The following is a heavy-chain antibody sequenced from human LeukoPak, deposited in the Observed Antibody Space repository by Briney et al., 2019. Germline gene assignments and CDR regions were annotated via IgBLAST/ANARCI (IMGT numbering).Heavy chain of an antibody. J-gene: IGHJ3*02. Sequence: SETLSLTCNVSGGSISSSSQYWGWIRQPPGEGLEWIGSIYYSGSAYYNPSLESRVTISVDTSKNQFSLRLTSVTAADTAVYYCARHRYDFWSGSPSDAFDIWGQGTMVTVSS. V-gene: IGHV4-39*01. CDR3: ARHRYDFWSGSPSDAFDI. CDR2: IYYSGSA. D-gene: IGHD3-3*01. CDR1: GGSISSSSQY.